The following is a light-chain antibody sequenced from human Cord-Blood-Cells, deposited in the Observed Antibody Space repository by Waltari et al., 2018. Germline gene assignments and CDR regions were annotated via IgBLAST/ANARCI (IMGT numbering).Light chain of an antibody. Sequence: DIQITPSPSSLSASVGDRVTITCQASQDISKYLNWYQQKPRKAPKLLIYDAYNCETGVPSRFSGSGSGTDFSFTISSLQPEDIAAYYGQQYDNLPRTFGGGTKVEIK. V-gene: IGKV1-33*01. CDR3: QQYDNLPRT. CDR2: DAY. CDR1: QDISKY. J-gene: IGKJ4*01.